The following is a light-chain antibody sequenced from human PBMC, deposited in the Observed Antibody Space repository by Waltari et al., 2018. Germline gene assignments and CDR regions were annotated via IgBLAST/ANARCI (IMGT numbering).Light chain of an antibody. CDR2: GFN. V-gene: IGLV2-14*01. CDR3: SSYTSSGTYV. J-gene: IGLJ1*01. Sequence: QSALTQPASVSGSPGQSITISCTGTSGDVGDYNHVSWYQQPPGKAPKLMIYGFNNRPSGISNRCPGSKSGNTASLTISGLQAEDEADYYCSSYTSSGTYVFGVGTKVTVL. CDR1: SGDVGDYNH.